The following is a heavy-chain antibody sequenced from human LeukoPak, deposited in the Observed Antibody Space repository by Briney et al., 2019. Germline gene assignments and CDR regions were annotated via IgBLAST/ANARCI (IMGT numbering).Heavy chain of an antibody. V-gene: IGHV3-30*04. CDR2: ISYDKSNI. J-gene: IGHJ3*02. CDR1: GLTFTFNSYT. CDR3: TTEGPSYDQGRGDVFDI. Sequence: PGSSLRLSCAASGLTFTFNSYTMHWVRQAPGKGLELVALISYDKSNICYADSVKGRFTISRDNSKNTLYLQMNSLTAEDTAVYYCTTEGPSYDQGRGDVFDIWGQGTMVTVSS. D-gene: IGHD2-8*01.